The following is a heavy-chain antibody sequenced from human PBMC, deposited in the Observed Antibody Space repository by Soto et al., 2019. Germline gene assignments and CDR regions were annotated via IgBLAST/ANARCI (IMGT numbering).Heavy chain of an antibody. CDR2: IDPSDSYT. V-gene: IGHV5-10-1*01. Sequence: GESLKISCKGSGYNFTSYWISWVRQMPGKGLEWMGRIDPSDSYTNYSPSFQGHVTISADKSISTAYLQWSSLKASDTAMYYCARRWSGGSCPPYYYGMDVWGQGTTVTV. D-gene: IGHD2-15*01. J-gene: IGHJ6*02. CDR3: ARRWSGGSCPPYYYGMDV. CDR1: GYNFTSYW.